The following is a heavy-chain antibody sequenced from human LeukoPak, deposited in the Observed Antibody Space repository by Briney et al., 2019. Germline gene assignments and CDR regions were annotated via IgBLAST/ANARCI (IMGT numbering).Heavy chain of an antibody. V-gene: IGHV3-30*03. J-gene: IGHJ4*02. Sequence: GRSLRLSCAASGFTFRAYGMNWVRQAPGKGLEWVALISYDGTSQYYADSVKGRFTISRDSSKNTLYLQMNSLRAEDTAVYYCASHCDTSGYHYFDFRGQGTLVTVSS. CDR1: GFTFRAYG. D-gene: IGHD3-22*01. CDR3: ASHCDTSGYHYFDF. CDR2: ISYDGTSQ.